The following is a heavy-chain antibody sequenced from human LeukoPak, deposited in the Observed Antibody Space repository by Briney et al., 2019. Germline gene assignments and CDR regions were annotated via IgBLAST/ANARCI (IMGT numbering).Heavy chain of an antibody. CDR2: ISVYNGNK. CDR1: GYTFNSYG. J-gene: IGHJ3*02. Sequence: ASVKVSCKASGYTFNSYGITWVRQAPGQGLEWMGWISVYNGNKNYAQKFQGRVTMTTDTSTSTAYMELRSLKSDDTAVYYCARDVLSGGLDVFDIWGQGTMVTVSS. V-gene: IGHV1-18*01. D-gene: IGHD3-10*01. CDR3: ARDVLSGGLDVFDI.